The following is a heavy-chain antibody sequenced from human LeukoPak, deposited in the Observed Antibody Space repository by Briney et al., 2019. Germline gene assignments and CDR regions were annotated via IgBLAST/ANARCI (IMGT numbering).Heavy chain of an antibody. V-gene: IGHV1-69*13. CDR1: GGTFSSYA. CDR2: LIPIFGTA. Sequence: GASVKVSCKASGGTFSSYAISWVRQAPGQGLEWMGGLIPIFGTANYAQKFQGRVTITADESTSTAYMELSSLRSEDTAVYYCASCFYGSGSLRYYYYMDVWGKGTTVTISS. J-gene: IGHJ6*03. D-gene: IGHD3-10*01. CDR3: ASCFYGSGSLRYYYYMDV.